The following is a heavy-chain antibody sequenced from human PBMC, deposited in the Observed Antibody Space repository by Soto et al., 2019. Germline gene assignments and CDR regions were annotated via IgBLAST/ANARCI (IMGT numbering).Heavy chain of an antibody. D-gene: IGHD5-12*01. CDR2: ISSSGSTV. Sequence: GGSLRLSCAASRFTFSTYEMHWVRQAPGKGLEWVSCISSSGSTVYYADSVKGRFAISRDNTRNSLYLQMNSLRDEDTALYYCVRYCTTTLCNGVATRTFDYWGQGTLVTVSS. J-gene: IGHJ4*02. CDR3: VRYCTTTLCNGVATRTFDY. CDR1: RFTFSTYE. V-gene: IGHV3-48*03.